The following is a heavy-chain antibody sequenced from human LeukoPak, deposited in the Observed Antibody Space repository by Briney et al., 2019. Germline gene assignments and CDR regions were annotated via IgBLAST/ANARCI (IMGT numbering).Heavy chain of an antibody. V-gene: IGHV1-46*01. CDR1: GYTLTSYY. Sequence: GASVKVSCKASGYTLTSYYMHWVRQAPGQGREWMGIISPSGGSTSYAQKFQGGLTMTRDTFTSTVYMERSTLRYEDTHMYYGAGAQRWLQPFDYCGQATLVTVSS. CDR3: AGAQRWLQPFDY. CDR2: ISPSGGST. D-gene: IGHD5-24*01. J-gene: IGHJ4*02.